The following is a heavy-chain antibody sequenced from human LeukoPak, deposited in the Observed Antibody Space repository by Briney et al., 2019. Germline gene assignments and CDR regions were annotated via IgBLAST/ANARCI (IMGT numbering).Heavy chain of an antibody. V-gene: IGHV4-4*07. CDR1: GGSISSYY. J-gene: IGHJ4*02. D-gene: IGHD3-9*01. CDR2: IYTSGST. Sequence: SETLSLTCTVSGGSISSYYWSWIRQPAGKGLEWIGRIYTSGSTYYNPSLKSRVTISVDTSKNQFSLKLSSVTAADTAVYYCARDPYYDILTGYFEGRDYWGQGTLVTVSS. CDR3: ARDPYYDILTGYFEGRDY.